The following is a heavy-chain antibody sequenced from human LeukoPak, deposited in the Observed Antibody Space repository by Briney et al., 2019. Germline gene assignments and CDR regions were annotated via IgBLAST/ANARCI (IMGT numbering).Heavy chain of an antibody. D-gene: IGHD3-3*01. CDR3: ARDKEAAVDFWSGYYPL. J-gene: IGHJ4*02. Sequence: GGSLRLSCAASGFIFSSYWMGWVRQAPGKGLEWVAHIKRDGSEKYYVDSVKGRFTISRDNAQNSLYLQMNSLRAEDTAVYYCARDKEAAVDFWSGYYPLWGQGTLVTVSS. CDR1: GFIFSSYW. CDR2: IKRDGSEK. V-gene: IGHV3-7*01.